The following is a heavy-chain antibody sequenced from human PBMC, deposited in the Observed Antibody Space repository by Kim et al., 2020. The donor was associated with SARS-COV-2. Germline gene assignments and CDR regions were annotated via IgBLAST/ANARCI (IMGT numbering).Heavy chain of an antibody. V-gene: IGHV3-23*01. Sequence: GGSLRLSCAASGFNFVSYAMSWVRQAPGKGLEWVSAIRAGGDRTFYADAVKGRFTVSRDNSKNTLYLQMNTLRADDTAVYYCAREERVGEIDFDYWGQGTQVTVSP. D-gene: IGHD3-16*01. CDR1: GFNFVSYA. CDR2: IRAGGDRT. J-gene: IGHJ4*02. CDR3: AREERVGEIDFDY.